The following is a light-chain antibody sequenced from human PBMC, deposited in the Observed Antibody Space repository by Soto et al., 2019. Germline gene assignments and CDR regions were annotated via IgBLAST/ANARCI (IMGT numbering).Light chain of an antibody. CDR3: QQSYSTPLLT. J-gene: IGKJ3*01. V-gene: IGKV1-39*01. CDR1: QSISSY. Sequence: DIQMTQSPSSLSASVGDRVTITCRASQSISSYLNWYQQKPGKAPKLLIYAASSLQSGVPTRFSGRRSGTDFTLTISSLQPEDFPTYYCQQSYSTPLLTFGPGTKVDIK. CDR2: AAS.